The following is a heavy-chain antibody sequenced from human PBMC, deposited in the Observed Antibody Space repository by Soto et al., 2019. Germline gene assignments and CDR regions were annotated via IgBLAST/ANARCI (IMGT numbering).Heavy chain of an antibody. CDR1: GYTFTSYG. V-gene: IGHV1-18*01. CDR2: ISAYNGNT. J-gene: IGHJ6*03. D-gene: IGHD3-3*01. CDR3: ARVDGVTVVGVVRYFYYYIDV. Sequence: VQLVQSGAEVKKPGASVKVSCKASGYTFTSYGISWVRQAPGQGREWMGWISAYNGNTNYAQKLQGRVTMTTDTPTSRAYRELRSLRSNDTAVYCCARVDGVTVVGVVRYFYYYIDVWGKGTTVTVSS.